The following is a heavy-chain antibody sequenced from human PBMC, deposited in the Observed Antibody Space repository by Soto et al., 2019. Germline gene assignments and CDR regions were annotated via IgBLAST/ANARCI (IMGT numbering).Heavy chain of an antibody. D-gene: IGHD1-26*01. Sequence: EVQLLESGGTLVQPGGSLRLSCVASGFTFSSYAMSWVRQAPGKGLEWVSAISGSGGNTYYADSVKGRFTISRDNSKNTLYMQMNSLRAEDTAVYYCAKGFIVRATTPEFDYWGQGTLVTVSS. CDR3: AKGFIVRATTPEFDY. J-gene: IGHJ4*02. CDR1: GFTFSSYA. V-gene: IGHV3-23*01. CDR2: ISGSGGNT.